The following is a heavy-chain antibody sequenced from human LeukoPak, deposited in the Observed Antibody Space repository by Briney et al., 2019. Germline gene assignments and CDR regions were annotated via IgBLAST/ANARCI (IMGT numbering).Heavy chain of an antibody. J-gene: IGHJ5*02. CDR3: ARGRGLGGDYWFDP. CDR2: IIPIFGTA. V-gene: IGHV1-69*05. CDR1: GGTFSSYA. Sequence: EASVKVSCKASGGTFSSYAISGVRQAPGQGLEWMGGIIPIFGTANYAQKFQGRVTITTDESTSTAYMELSSLRSEDTAVYYCARGRGLGGDYWFDPWGQGTLVTVSS. D-gene: IGHD2-21*01.